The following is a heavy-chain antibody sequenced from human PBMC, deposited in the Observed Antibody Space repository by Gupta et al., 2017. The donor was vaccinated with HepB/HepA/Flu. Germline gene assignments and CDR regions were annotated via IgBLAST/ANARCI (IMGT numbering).Heavy chain of an antibody. CDR2: INQDGSVM. J-gene: IGHJ4*02. Sequence: EVQLVESGGGLVQPGGSLRLSCAAAGFTLNYHWMSWVRQAPGRGLEWMASINQDGSVMHHCDSVKGRFTISRDNAETSLYFPTNSLRAEDTAVYYCARQRGEVTTYDYWGQGTLVTVSS. D-gene: IGHD3-16*01. CDR3: ARQRGEVTTYDY. V-gene: IGHV3-7*01. CDR1: GFTLNYHW.